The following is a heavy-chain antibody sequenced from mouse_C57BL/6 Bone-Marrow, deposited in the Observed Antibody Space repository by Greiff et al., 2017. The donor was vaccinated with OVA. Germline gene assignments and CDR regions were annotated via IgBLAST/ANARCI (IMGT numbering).Heavy chain of an antibody. Sequence: VHVKQSGAELVRPGASVKLSCTASGFNIKDDYMHWVKQRPEQGLEWIGWLDPENGDTEYASKFQGKATITADTSSNTAYLQLSSLTSEDTAVYYCTTGTLKYFDYWGQGTTLTVSS. CDR1: GFNIKDDY. V-gene: IGHV14-4*01. CDR3: TTGTLKYFDY. D-gene: IGHD2-14*01. J-gene: IGHJ2*01. CDR2: LDPENGDT.